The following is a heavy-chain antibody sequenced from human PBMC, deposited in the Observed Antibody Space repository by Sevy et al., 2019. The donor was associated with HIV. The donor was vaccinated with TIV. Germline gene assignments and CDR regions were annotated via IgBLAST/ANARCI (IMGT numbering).Heavy chain of an antibody. CDR3: AREFTGWDLHLDY. V-gene: IGHV3-30-3*01. CDR1: GFAFSTHA. Sequence: GGFLRLSCVASGFAFSTHAMHWVRQAPDKGLEWVAVISYDGTNKNYADSVKDRFTISRDNSKNTLYLQVNSLRADDTAVYYCAREFTGWDLHLDYWGQGTLVTVSS. D-gene: IGHD1-26*01. CDR2: ISYDGTNK. J-gene: IGHJ4*02.